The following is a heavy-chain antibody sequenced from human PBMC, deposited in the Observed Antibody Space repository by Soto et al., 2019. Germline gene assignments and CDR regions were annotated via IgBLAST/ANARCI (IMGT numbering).Heavy chain of an antibody. Sequence: EVQLVESGGGLVKPGGSLRLSCAASGFTFSSYSMNWVRQAPGKGLEWVSSISSSSSYIYYADSVKGRFTLSRDHAKNSLYLQMNSLRAEDTAVYYCASTTVTTKGDAFDIWGQGTMVTVSS. CDR2: ISSSSSYI. D-gene: IGHD4-17*01. CDR1: GFTFSSYS. V-gene: IGHV3-21*01. CDR3: ASTTVTTKGDAFDI. J-gene: IGHJ3*02.